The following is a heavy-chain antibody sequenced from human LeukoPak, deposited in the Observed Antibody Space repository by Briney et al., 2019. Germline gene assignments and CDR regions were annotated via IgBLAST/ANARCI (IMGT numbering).Heavy chain of an antibody. Sequence: SETLSLTCTVSGYSISRGYYWGWIRQPPGKGLEWIGSIYHSGSTYYNPSLKSRVTISVDTSKNQLSLKVNSVTAADTAEYYCARDLDGALPAYWGQRILVTVSS. CDR1: GYSISRGYY. CDR2: IYHSGST. V-gene: IGHV4-38-2*02. D-gene: IGHD3/OR15-3a*01. CDR3: ARDLDGALPAY. J-gene: IGHJ4*02.